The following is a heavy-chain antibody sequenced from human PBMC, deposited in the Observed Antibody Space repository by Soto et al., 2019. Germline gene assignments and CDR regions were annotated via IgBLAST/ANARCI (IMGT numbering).Heavy chain of an antibody. CDR1: GYTFTGYY. V-gene: IGHV1-18*04. CDR3: AKDRRGLRSAYFGSQYFDS. Sequence: ASVKVSCKASGYTFTGYYMHWVRQAPGQGLEWMGWISPYNNDTKYAQRFQGRVTMTTDTSTKTVYLGLRSLTSDDTAVYYCAKDRRGLRSAYFGSQYFDSWGQGALVTVSS. D-gene: IGHD4-17*01. CDR2: ISPYNNDT. J-gene: IGHJ4*02.